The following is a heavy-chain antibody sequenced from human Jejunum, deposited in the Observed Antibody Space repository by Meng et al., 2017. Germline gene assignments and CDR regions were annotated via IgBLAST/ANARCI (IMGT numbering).Heavy chain of an antibody. V-gene: IGHV4-4*02. CDR2: IYHSGAF. D-gene: IGHD2-21*01. J-gene: IGHJ4*02. CDR1: GDSISTNW. Sequence: QVQLEGSGPGLLKPSGTLPLTCAVSGDSISTNWGNWVRQPPGKGLEWIGEIYHSGAFNYNPSLRRRVTISVDKSKNQVSLKLDSLTAADTAVYYCARGAIGTRPFNYWGQGTLVTVSS. CDR3: ARGAIGTRPFNY.